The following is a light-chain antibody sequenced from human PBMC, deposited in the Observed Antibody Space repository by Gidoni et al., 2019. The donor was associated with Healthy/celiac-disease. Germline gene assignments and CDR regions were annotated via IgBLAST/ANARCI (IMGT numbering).Light chain of an antibody. Sequence: QSALTQPASVSGSPGQSITISCTGTSSDVGGYNYVSWYQQHPGKAPKRMIYEVSNRPSGVSNRFSGLQAEDEADYYCSSYTSSSTVVFGGGTKLTV. CDR2: EVS. CDR1: SSDVGGYNY. V-gene: IGLV2-14*01. CDR3: SSYTSSSTVV. J-gene: IGLJ2*01.